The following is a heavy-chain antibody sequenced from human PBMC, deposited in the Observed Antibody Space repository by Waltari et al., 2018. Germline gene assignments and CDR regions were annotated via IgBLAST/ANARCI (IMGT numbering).Heavy chain of an antibody. V-gene: IGHV3-33*01. CDR3: ARENNVGSSPADV. J-gene: IGHJ6*02. D-gene: IGHD1-20*01. CDR1: GFTLRTYG. Sequence: QVQLVESGGGVVQPGRSLRLSCSASGFTLRTYGRHGVRQAPGKGLGWVAVVWDDESQKYYADSLKGRFTISRDNSKNTLYLQMNSLRAEDTAVYYCARENNVGSSPADVWGQGTTVTVSS. CDR2: VWDDESQK.